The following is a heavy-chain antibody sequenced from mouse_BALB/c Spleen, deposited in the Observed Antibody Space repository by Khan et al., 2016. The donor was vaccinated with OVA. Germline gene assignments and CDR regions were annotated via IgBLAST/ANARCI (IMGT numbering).Heavy chain of an antibody. CDR2: IFPGDGTT. J-gene: IGHJ4*01. Sequence: QVQLQQSGAEVVKSGASVKLSCKASGYTFTRYDLNWVRQRPEQGLEWIGWIFPGDGTTKYNEKFRGKATLTTDKSSSTASIQLSRLTSEDTAFYFCARRRGSMDYWGQGTSVTVSS. CDR1: GYTFTRYD. V-gene: IGHV1-85*01. CDR3: ARRRGSMDY.